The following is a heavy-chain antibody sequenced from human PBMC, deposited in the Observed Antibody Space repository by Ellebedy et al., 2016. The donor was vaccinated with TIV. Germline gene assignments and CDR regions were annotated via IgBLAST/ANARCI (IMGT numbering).Heavy chain of an antibody. J-gene: IGHJ4*02. CDR3: ARLPYYYASGTYSPFDF. Sequence: GGSLRLSXKGFGYTFPNYLIAWVRQMPGKDLEWMGIVSPDDSSNKISPSFQGRVTISADKSSSTAYLQWSSLKASDTAMYFCARLPYYYASGTYSPFDFWGQGTLVTVSS. D-gene: IGHD3-10*01. CDR1: GYTFPNYL. V-gene: IGHV5-51*01. CDR2: VSPDDSSN.